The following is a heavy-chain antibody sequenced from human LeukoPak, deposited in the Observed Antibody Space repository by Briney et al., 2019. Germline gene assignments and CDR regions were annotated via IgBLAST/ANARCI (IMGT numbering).Heavy chain of an antibody. Sequence: SETLSLTCAVYGGSFSAYYCSWIRQPPGKGLEWIGEINHSGSAYYNPSLKSRVSISLDTSKKHFSLKLSSVTAADTAVYYCAGTGLFFDYWSQGTLVTVSS. CDR2: INHSGSA. J-gene: IGHJ4*02. CDR3: AGTGLFFDY. CDR1: GGSFSAYY. V-gene: IGHV4-34*01. D-gene: IGHD7-27*01.